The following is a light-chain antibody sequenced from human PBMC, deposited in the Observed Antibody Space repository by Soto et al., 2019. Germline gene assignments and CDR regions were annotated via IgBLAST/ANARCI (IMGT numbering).Light chain of an antibody. CDR3: QQSYSTPQIT. Sequence: DIQMTQSPSSLSASVGARVTITCRASQSISSYLNWYQQKPGKAPKLLIYAASSLQSGVPSRFSGSGSGTDFTLTISSLQPEDVATYYCQQSYSTPQITFGQGTRLEIK. J-gene: IGKJ5*01. V-gene: IGKV1-39*01. CDR2: AAS. CDR1: QSISSY.